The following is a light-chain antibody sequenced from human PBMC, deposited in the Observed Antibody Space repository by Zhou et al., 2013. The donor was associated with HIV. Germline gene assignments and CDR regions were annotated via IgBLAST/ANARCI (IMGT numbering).Light chain of an antibody. CDR3: QQYGSSPIT. CDR1: ETVSSSY. V-gene: IGKV3D-20*01. J-gene: IGKJ5*01. CDR2: DTS. Sequence: EIVLTQSPGTLSLSPGERATLSCGASETVSSSYVAWYQLKPGLAPRLLIHDTSSRAIGIPDRFSGSRSGTDFTLTISRLEPEDYAVYVCQQYGSSPITFGLGTRLDIK.